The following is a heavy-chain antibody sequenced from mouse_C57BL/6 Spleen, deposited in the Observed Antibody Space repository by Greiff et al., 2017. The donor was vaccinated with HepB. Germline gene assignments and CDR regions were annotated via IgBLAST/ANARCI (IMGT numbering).Heavy chain of an antibody. V-gene: IGHV1-69*01. CDR3: ARDGLGLYYFDY. D-gene: IGHD2-3*01. CDR2: IDPSDSYT. Sequence: QVHVKQPGAELVMPGASVKLSCKASGYTFTSYWMHWVKQRPGQGLEWIGEIDPSDSYTNYNQKFKGKSTLTVDKSSSTAYMQLSSLTSEDSAVYYCARDGLGLYYFDYWGQGTTLTVSS. J-gene: IGHJ2*01. CDR1: GYTFTSYW.